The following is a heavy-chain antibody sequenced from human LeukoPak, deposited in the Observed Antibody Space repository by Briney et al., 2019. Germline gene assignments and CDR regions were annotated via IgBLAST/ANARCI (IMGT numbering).Heavy chain of an antibody. CDR3: ASGIRAFDN. V-gene: IGHV3-66*01. D-gene: IGHD1-26*01. CDR1: GFTFSSYA. J-gene: IGHJ4*02. CDR2: TYSGGST. Sequence: GGSLRLSCGASGFTFSSYAMSWVRQAPGKGLEWVSVTYSGGSTYYADSVKGRCTISRDNSKNTLYLQMNSLRGEDTAVYYCASGIRAFDNWGQGTLVTVSA.